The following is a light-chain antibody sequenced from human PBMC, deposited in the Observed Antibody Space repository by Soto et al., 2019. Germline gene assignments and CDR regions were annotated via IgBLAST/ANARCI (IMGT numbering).Light chain of an antibody. V-gene: IGKV3-15*01. CDR2: DAS. Sequence: EIVLTQSPATLSLSPGESATLSCRASRSVSSYLAWYQQKPGQAPRLLIFDASTRATGVPARFIGSGSGTEFTLTISSLQSEDFGFYYCQQYNNWPWTFGQGTKVDIK. CDR3: QQYNNWPWT. CDR1: RSVSSY. J-gene: IGKJ1*01.